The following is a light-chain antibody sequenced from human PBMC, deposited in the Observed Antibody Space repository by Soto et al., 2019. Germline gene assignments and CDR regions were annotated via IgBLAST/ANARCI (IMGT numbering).Light chain of an antibody. CDR1: SSNIGSNY. CDR3: AAWDDSLGGSWV. Sequence: QSVLTRPPSASGTPGQRVIISCSGRSSNIGSNYVYWFQHLPGTAPKLLIYANDQRPSGVPDRFSGSKSGTSASLAISGLRSEDEADYYCAAWDDSLGGSWVFGGGTKLTVL. CDR2: AND. J-gene: IGLJ3*02. V-gene: IGLV1-47*02.